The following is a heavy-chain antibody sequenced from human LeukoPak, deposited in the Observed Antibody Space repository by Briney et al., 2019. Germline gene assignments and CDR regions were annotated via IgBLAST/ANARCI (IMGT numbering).Heavy chain of an antibody. Sequence: GGSLRLSCKASGFTVNSNYMSWVRQAPGKGLEWVSVIYSGGSTYYADSVKGRFTISRDNAKNSLYLQMNSLRAEDTAVYYCARIETYYYESSGYYFDNWGQGTLVTVSS. J-gene: IGHJ4*02. CDR2: IYSGGST. D-gene: IGHD3-22*01. V-gene: IGHV3-53*01. CDR3: ARIETYYYESSGYYFDN. CDR1: GFTVNSNY.